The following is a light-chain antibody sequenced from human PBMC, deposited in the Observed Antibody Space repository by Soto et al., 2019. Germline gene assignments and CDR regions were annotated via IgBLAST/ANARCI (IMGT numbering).Light chain of an antibody. CDR3: QQYGNSPLT. J-gene: IGKJ4*01. Sequence: EIVLTQSPGTLSLSPGERATLSCRASQSVSGYLAWYQQKPGQAPRLLIYDASSRATGIPDRFSGSVSGTDLTLTISRLEPEDGEVYDGQQYGNSPLTFGGGTKVDIK. CDR1: QSVSGY. V-gene: IGKV3-20*01. CDR2: DAS.